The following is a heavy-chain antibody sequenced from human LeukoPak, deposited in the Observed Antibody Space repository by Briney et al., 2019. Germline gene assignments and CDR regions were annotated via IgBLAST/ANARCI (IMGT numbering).Heavy chain of an antibody. CDR2: IYPGDSDT. J-gene: IGHJ4*02. V-gene: IGHV5-51*01. CDR3: ARHGSGTYPDY. D-gene: IGHD1-26*01. CDR1: GYSFSNYW. Sequence: GESLKISCKGSGYSFSNYWIGWVRQMSGKGLEWMGIIYPGDSDTRYSPSFQGQVTISADKSITTAYLQWSSLRASDTAMYYCARHGSGTYPDYWGQGTLVTVSS.